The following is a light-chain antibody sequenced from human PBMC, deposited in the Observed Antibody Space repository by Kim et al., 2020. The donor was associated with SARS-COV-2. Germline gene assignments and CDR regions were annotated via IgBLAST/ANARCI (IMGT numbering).Light chain of an antibody. CDR3: QHYGTSPLT. CDR1: QSVSNNY. Sequence: SPGERATVACRASQSVSNNYFASYQQKPGQPPRLLIYGAYSRATGIPDRFSGSGSETDFILTISRLDPEDFAVYYCQHYGTSPLTFGGGTKVEIK. CDR2: GAY. V-gene: IGKV3-20*01. J-gene: IGKJ4*01.